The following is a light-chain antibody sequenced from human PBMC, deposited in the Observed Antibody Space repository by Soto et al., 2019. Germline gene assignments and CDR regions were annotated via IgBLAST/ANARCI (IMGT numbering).Light chain of an antibody. CDR3: QQFSSYPLT. CDR2: DAS. CDR1: QTVRNNY. J-gene: IGKJ4*01. Sequence: EFVLTQSPVTLSFSPCEIATLSCSSSQTVRNNYLAWYQQKPGQAPRLLIYDASSRATGIPDRFSGGGSGTDFTLTISRLEPEDFAVYYCQQFSSYPLTFGEGTKVDIK. V-gene: IGKV3-20*01.